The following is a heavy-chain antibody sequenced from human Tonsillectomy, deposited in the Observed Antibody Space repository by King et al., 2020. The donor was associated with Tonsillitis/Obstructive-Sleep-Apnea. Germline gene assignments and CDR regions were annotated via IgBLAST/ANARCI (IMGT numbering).Heavy chain of an antibody. CDR3: ARTSGYDFWSGYEYYYYYYYMDV. Sequence: VQLVESGGGVVRPGGSLRLSCAASGFTFDDYGMSWVRQAPGKGLEWVSGINWNGGRTGYADSVKGRFTISRDNAKNSLYLQMNSLRAEDTALYYCARTSGYDFWSGYEYYYYYYYMDVWGKGTTVTVSS. V-gene: IGHV3-20*04. D-gene: IGHD3-3*01. CDR1: GFTFDDYG. CDR2: INWNGGRT. J-gene: IGHJ6*03.